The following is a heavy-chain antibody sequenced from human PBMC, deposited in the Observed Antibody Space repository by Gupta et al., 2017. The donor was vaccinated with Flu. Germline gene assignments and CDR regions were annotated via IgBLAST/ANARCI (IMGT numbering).Heavy chain of an antibody. V-gene: IGHV3-23*01. CDR2: ITRSGDDT. CDR3: AKGLGPSIPSGLNL. CDR1: GFTYNTYA. J-gene: IGHJ4*02. Sequence: SGFTYNTYAMTWVRQAPGKGLDWVATITRSGDDTFYADSVKGRFIISRDNSKNTLYLQMDSLRLDDTALYYCAKGLGPSIPSGLNLWGRGTLVRVSS. D-gene: IGHD7-27*01.